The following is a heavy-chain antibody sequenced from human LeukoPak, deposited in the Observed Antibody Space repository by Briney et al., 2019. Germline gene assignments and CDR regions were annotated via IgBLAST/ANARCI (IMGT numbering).Heavy chain of an antibody. V-gene: IGHV1-24*01. CDR1: GGTFSSYG. CDR2: FDPEDGET. Sequence: ASVKVSCKASGGTFSSYGISWVRQAPGKGLEWMGGFDPEDGETIYAQKFQGRVTMTEDTSTDTAYMELSSLRSEDTAVYYCATFSRGGYDYWDFVYWGQGTLVTVSS. J-gene: IGHJ4*02. CDR3: ATFSRGGYDYWDFVY. D-gene: IGHD5-12*01.